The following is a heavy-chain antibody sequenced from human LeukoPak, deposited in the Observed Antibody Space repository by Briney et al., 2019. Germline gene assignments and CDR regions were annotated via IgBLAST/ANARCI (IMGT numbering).Heavy chain of an antibody. J-gene: IGHJ4*02. D-gene: IGHD6-19*01. V-gene: IGHV4-38-2*02. Sequence: SETLSLTCTVSGYSISSGYYWGWIRHPPGKGLEWIGSIYHSGSTYYNPSLKSRVTISVDTSKNQFSLKLSSVTAADTAVYYCARAVGQWPYYFDYWGQGTLVTVSS. CDR3: ARAVGQWPYYFDY. CDR1: GYSISSGYY. CDR2: IYHSGST.